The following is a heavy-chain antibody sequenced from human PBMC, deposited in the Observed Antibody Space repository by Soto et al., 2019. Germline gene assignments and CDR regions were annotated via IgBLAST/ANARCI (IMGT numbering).Heavy chain of an antibody. D-gene: IGHD3-10*02. V-gene: IGHV3-33*01. Sequence: KGLEWVAVIWYDGSNKYYADSVKGRFTISRDNSKNTLYLQMNSLRAEDTAVFFFQAQDGIRGVRSVSAFLLNRSSDL. CDR2: IWYDGSNK. CDR3: QAQDGIRGVRSVSAFLLNRSSDL. J-gene: IGHJ2*01.